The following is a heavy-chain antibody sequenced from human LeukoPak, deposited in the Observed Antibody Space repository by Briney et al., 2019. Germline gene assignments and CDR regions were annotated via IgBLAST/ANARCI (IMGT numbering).Heavy chain of an antibody. J-gene: IGHJ4*02. CDR2: INPNSGGT. V-gene: IGHV1-2*02. D-gene: IGHD3-9*01. CDR1: GYTFTGYY. CDR3: ARDSTISGYFDWIHFGV. Sequence: ASVKVSCKASGYTFTGYYMHRVRQAPGQGLEWMGWINPNSGGTNYAQKFQGRVTMTRDTSISTAYMELSRLRSDDTAVYYCARDSTISGYFDWIHFGVWGQGTLVTVSS.